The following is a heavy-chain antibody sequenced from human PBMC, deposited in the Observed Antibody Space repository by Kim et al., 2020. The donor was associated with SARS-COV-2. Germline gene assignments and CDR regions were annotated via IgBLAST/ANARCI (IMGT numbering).Heavy chain of an antibody. V-gene: IGHV4-34*01. CDR2: SGST. D-gene: IGHD6-19*01. J-gene: IGHJ4*02. CDR3: ARGGAVAY. Sequence: SGSTNSNPSLKGRVTISVDTSKNQFSLKLSSVTAADTAVYYCARGGAVAYWGQGTLVTVSS.